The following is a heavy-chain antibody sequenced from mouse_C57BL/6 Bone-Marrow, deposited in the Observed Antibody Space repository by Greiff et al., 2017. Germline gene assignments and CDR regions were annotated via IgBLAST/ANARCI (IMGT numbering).Heavy chain of an antibody. Sequence: EVQLVESGGGLVKPGGSLKLSCAASGFSFSDYGMHWVRQAPEKGLEWVAYISSGSSTIYYADTVKGRFTISRDNAKNTLFLQMTSLRSEDTAMYYCATGYSYYVGGAMDYWCQGTSVTVSS. CDR1: GFSFSDYG. J-gene: IGHJ4*01. CDR2: ISSGSSTI. V-gene: IGHV5-17*01. D-gene: IGHD2-12*01. CDR3: ATGYSYYVGGAMDY.